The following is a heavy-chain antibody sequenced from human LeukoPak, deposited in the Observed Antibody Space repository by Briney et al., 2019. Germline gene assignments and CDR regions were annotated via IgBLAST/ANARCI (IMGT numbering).Heavy chain of an antibody. CDR1: VGPFSSYA. CDR3: ARGGRGEEMATINAFDI. V-gene: IGHV1-69*05. J-gene: IGHJ3*02. CDR2: IIPIFGTA. Sequence: SSVKVSCKASVGPFSSYAISSVRQAPGQGLEWMGRIIPIFGTANYAQKFQGRVTITTDESTSTAYMELSSLRSEDTAVYYCARGGRGEEMATINAFDIWGQGTMVTVSS. D-gene: IGHD5-24*01.